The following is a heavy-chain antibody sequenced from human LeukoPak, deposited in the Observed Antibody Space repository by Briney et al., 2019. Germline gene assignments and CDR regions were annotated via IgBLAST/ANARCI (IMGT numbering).Heavy chain of an antibody. D-gene: IGHD3-10*01. J-gene: IGHJ3*02. CDR1: GYTFTSYG. Sequence: ASVKVSCKASGYTFTSYGISWVRQAPGQGLEWMGWISAYNGNTNYAQKLQGRVTMTTDTSTSTAYMELRSLRSDDKAVYYCARDFPYYYGSGPSPNAFDIWGQGTMVTVSS. CDR2: ISAYNGNT. CDR3: ARDFPYYYGSGPSPNAFDI. V-gene: IGHV1-18*01.